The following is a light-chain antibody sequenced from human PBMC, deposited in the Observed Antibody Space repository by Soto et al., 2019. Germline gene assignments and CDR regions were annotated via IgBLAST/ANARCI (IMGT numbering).Light chain of an antibody. V-gene: IGKV3-15*01. CDR3: QQYNKWPLT. CDR2: GAS. Sequence: EIVMTQSPATLSVSPGERATLSCRASQSLNGNLAWYQQKPGQGPRLLIYGASTMATGIPARFSGSGSGTEFTLTISSLQSEDFAVYHCQQYNKWPLTFGGGTKVEIK. J-gene: IGKJ4*01. CDR1: QSLNGN.